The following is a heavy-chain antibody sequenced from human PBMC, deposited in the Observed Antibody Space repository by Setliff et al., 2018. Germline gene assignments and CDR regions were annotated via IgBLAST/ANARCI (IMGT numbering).Heavy chain of an antibody. V-gene: IGHV4-39*01. Sequence: SETLSLTCSVSDGSISSDDYYWAWIRQPPGKGLEWIGSMYYGGSTSYHSPFRSRITISVDTSKRQFSLRLPSVTAADTAVYFCARHGGPAGDAFDIWGQGTMVTVSS. CDR3: ARHGGPAGDAFDI. CDR1: DGSISSDDYY. D-gene: IGHD3-16*01. CDR2: MYYGGST. J-gene: IGHJ3*02.